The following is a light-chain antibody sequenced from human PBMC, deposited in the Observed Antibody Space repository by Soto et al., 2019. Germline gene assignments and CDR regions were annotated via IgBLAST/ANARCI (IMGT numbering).Light chain of an antibody. Sequence: EIVLTQSPATLSLSPGARATLSCRASQGVSSHLAWYQQTPGQAPRLLIYDSSKRATGIPARFSGGGSGTDFPLTISSLEPEDFAVYYCQHRGTWPRYFFGQGTKVEI. V-gene: IGKV3-11*01. J-gene: IGKJ2*01. CDR1: QGVSSH. CDR3: QHRGTWPRYF. CDR2: DSS.